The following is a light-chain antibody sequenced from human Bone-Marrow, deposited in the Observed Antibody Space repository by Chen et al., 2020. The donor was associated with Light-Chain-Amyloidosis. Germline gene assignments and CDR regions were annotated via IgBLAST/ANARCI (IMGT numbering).Light chain of an antibody. CDR1: NIGSTS. CDR2: DDS. CDR3: QEWARRSDRPV. J-gene: IGLJ3*02. Sequence: SYVLTQPSSVSVAPGQTATIACGGNNIGSTSVPWYQQTPGQAPLLVVYDDSDRPSGIPGRWSGSNTGTTATLTISRVEAWDEADYYGQEWARRSDRPVFGGATKLTVL. V-gene: IGLV3-21*02.